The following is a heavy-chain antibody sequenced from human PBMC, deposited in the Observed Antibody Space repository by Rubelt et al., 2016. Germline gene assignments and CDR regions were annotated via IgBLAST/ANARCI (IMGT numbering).Heavy chain of an antibody. J-gene: IGHJ4*02. CDR1: GGSFSGYY. Sequence: QVQLQQWGAGLLKPSETLSLTCAVYGGSFSGYYWRWIRQPPGKGLEWIGEINHSGSTNYNPSLKRWVTISVETSKNQFSLKRRSVTAADTAVYYCARDSPYEVWSGVIYYCDYWGQGTLVTVSS. CDR2: INHSGST. V-gene: IGHV4-34*01. CDR3: ARDSPYEVWSGVIYYCDY. D-gene: IGHD3-10*01.